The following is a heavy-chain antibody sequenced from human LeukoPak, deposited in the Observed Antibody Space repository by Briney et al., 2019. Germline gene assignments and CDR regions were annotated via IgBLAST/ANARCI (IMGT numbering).Heavy chain of an antibody. CDR2: INPSGGST. CDR1: GYTFTSYY. V-gene: IGHV1-46*01. D-gene: IGHD6-19*01. CDR3: ARDGVAGTDWFDP. J-gene: IGHJ5*02. Sequence: ASVKVSCKASGYTFTSYYMHWVRQAPGQGLEWMGIINPSGGSTSYAQKFQGRVTMTGDTSTSTVYMELSSLRSEDTAVYYCARDGVAGTDWFDPWGQGTLVTVSS.